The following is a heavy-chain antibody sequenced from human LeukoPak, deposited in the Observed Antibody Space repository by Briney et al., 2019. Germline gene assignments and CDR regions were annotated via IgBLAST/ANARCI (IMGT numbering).Heavy chain of an antibody. CDR1: GGSISSYY. CDR2: IYTSGST. CDR3: ARDLHYYDSSGSLGAFDI. D-gene: IGHD3-22*01. J-gene: IGHJ3*02. Sequence: PSETLSLTCTVSGGSISSYYWSWIRQPAGKGLEWIGRIYTSGSTNYNPSLKSRVTISVDTSKNQFSLKLSSVTAADTAVYYCARDLHYYDSSGSLGAFDIWGQGTMVTVSS. V-gene: IGHV4-4*07.